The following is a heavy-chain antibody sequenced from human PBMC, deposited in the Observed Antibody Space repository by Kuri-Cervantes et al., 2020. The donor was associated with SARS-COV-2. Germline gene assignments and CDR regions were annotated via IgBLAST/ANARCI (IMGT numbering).Heavy chain of an antibody. CDR3: ARDPEWSVNSWFDP. V-gene: IGHV4-34*01. Sequence: SETLSLTCAVYGGSFSGYYWSWIRQPPGKVLEWIGEINHSGSTNYNPSLKSRVTISVDTSKNQFSLKLSSVTATDTAVYYCARDPEWSVNSWFDPWGQGTLVTVSS. J-gene: IGHJ5*02. D-gene: IGHD2-8*01. CDR1: GGSFSGYY. CDR2: INHSGST.